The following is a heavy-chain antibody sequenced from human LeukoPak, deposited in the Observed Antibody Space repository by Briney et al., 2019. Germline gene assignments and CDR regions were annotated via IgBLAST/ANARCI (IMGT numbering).Heavy chain of an antibody. V-gene: IGHV5-51*01. J-gene: IGHJ6*03. CDR1: GYSFTSYW. D-gene: IGHD3-3*01. CDR2: IYPGDSDT. Sequence: PGESLKISCKGSGYSFTSYWIGWVRQMPGKGLEWMGIIYPGDSDTRYSPSFQGQVTISADKSISTAYLQWSSLKASDTAMYYCARHYQSDFWSGYSNYYYYYMDVWGKGTTVTVSS. CDR3: ARHYQSDFWSGYSNYYYYYMDV.